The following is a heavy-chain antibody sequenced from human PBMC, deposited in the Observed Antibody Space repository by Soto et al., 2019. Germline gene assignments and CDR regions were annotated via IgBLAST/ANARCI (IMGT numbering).Heavy chain of an antibody. D-gene: IGHD3-10*01. CDR1: GYIFSTNW. CDR2: IFPADSDI. J-gene: IGHJ6*02. CDR3: GKHNYLGSGSSFYAYRSEL. Sequence: PGESLKISFKASGYIFSTNWISWVRHVPVKGLEWMGSIFPADSDIRYNPSFQGQVTISVDKSIDTAYLQWRSLKASDTGTFYCGKHNYLGSGSSFYAYRSELWGRGTTVTVCS. V-gene: IGHV5-51*01.